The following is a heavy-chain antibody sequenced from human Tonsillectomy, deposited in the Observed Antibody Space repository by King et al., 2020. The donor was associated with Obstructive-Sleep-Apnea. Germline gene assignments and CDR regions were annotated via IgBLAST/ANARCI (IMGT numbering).Heavy chain of an antibody. V-gene: IGHV4-39*07. CDR3: ARGERENYDILTGYYILDWFDP. D-gene: IGHD3-9*01. CDR1: GGPISSRTNY. J-gene: IGHJ5*02. CDR2: LYYSAST. Sequence: QLQESGPGLVKPSETLSLTCTVSGGPISSRTNYWGWIRQPPGKGLQWIGSLYYSASTYYNPSLKSRVTISVDTSKNQFSLKLSSVTASDTAVYYCARGERENYDILTGYYILDWFDPWGQGTLVTASS.